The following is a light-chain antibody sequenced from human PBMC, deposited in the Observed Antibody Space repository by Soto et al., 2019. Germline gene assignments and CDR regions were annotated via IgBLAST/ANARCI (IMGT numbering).Light chain of an antibody. CDR3: QPYGSFPIT. J-gene: IGKJ3*01. CDR2: SAS. V-gene: IGKV3-20*01. Sequence: EVMLTQSPGTLSLSPGERATLSCRASQAVASDYLAWYQQKPGQTPTLIIYSASTRATGIPDRFSGSGSWTDFILTISSLEPEDFAVYYCQPYGSFPITFGPGTKVDMK. CDR1: QAVASDY.